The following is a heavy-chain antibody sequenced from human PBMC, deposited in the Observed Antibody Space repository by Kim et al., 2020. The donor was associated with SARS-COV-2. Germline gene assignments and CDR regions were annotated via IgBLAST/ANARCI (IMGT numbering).Heavy chain of an antibody. Sequence: SVKVSCKASGGTFSSYAISWVRQAPGQGLEWMGGIIPIFGTANYAQKFQGRVTITADESTSTAYMELSSLRSEDTAVYYCARPPSLFPRYFDWTPGSPEHYYYGMDVWGQGTTVTVSS. CDR3: ARPPSLFPRYFDWTPGSPEHYYYGMDV. CDR1: GGTFSSYA. CDR2: IIPIFGTA. D-gene: IGHD3-9*01. J-gene: IGHJ6*02. V-gene: IGHV1-69*13.